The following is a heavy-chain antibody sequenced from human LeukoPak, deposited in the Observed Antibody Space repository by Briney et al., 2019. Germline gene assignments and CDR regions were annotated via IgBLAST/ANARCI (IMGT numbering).Heavy chain of an antibody. V-gene: IGHV4-34*01. D-gene: IGHD3-3*01. Sequence: PSETLSLTCAVYGGSFSGYYWSWIRQPPGKGLEWTGEINHSGSTNYNPSLKSRVTISVDTSKNQFSLKLSSVTAADTAVYYCARGGRSGWFLEWLSTFDYWGQGTLVIVSS. CDR1: GGSFSGYY. CDR2: INHSGST. CDR3: ARGGRSGWFLEWLSTFDY. J-gene: IGHJ4*02.